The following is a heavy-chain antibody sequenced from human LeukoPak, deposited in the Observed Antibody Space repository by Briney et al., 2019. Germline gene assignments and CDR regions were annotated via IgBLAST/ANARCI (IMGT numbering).Heavy chain of an antibody. D-gene: IGHD3-3*01. CDR3: ARAVSQLRFLKWLSREYYYGMDV. CDR2: MNPNSGNT. J-gene: IGHJ6*02. V-gene: IGHV1-8*01. Sequence: ASVKVSCKASGYTFTSYDINWVRQATGQGLEWMGWMNPNSGNTGYAQKFQGRVTMTRNTSISTAYMELSSLRSEDTAEYYCARAVSQLRFLKWLSREYYYGMDVWGQGTTVTVSS. CDR1: GYTFTSYD.